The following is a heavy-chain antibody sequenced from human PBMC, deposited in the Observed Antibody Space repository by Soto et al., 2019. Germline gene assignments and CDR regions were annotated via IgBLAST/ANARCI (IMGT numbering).Heavy chain of an antibody. CDR3: ARGAFIVSPCTGFDY. V-gene: IGHV4-30-4*01. CDR2: ISYSGST. Sequence: SETLSLTCTVSGGSISSGNYYWSWIRQPPGKGLEWIGFISYSGSTYYSTSLKSRVTISVDTSKNQFSLQLNSVTPEDTAVYYCARGAFIVSPCTGFDYWGQGTPVTVSS. CDR1: GGSISSGNYY. D-gene: IGHD3-16*02. J-gene: IGHJ4*02.